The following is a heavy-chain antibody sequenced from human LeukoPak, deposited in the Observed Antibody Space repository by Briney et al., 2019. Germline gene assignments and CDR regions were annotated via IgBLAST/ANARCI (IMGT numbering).Heavy chain of an antibody. CDR2: ISYDGSNK. CDR1: GFTFSSYA. J-gene: IGHJ6*03. Sequence: GGSLRLSCAASGFTFSSYAMHWVRQAPGKGLEWVAVISYDGSNKYYADSVKGRFTISRDNSKNTLYLQMNSLRAEDTAVYYCARDWDSSTGGNYMDVWGKGTTVTVSS. D-gene: IGHD6-13*01. CDR3: ARDWDSSTGGNYMDV. V-gene: IGHV3-30-3*01.